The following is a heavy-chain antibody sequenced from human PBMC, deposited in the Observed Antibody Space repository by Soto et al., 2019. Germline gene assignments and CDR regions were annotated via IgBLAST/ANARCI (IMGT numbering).Heavy chain of an antibody. CDR2: ISGKNGNT. V-gene: IGHV1-18*04. CDR1: GYTFISHG. D-gene: IGHD2-15*01. J-gene: IGHJ6*02. Sequence: ASVKVSCKASGYTFISHGISWVRQAPGQGLEWMGWISGKNGNTKYAQEVQGRVTLTTDTSTSTAYMELRSLRSDDTAVYYCARVSSSIVVVPDYGMDVWGQGATVTVSS. CDR3: ARVSSSIVVVPDYGMDV.